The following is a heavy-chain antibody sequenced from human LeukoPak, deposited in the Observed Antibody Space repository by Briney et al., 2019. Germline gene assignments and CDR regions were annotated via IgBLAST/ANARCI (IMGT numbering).Heavy chain of an antibody. CDR1: GFTFSSYT. V-gene: IGHV3-21*01. CDR3: ARVRRDGYNSPDY. CDR2: VSSSRSYK. D-gene: IGHD5-24*01. J-gene: IGHJ4*02. Sequence: GGSLRLSCAASGFTFSSYTMNWVRQAPGKGLEWVSSVSSSRSYKYCADSLRGRFTISRDNAKHSLYLRMNSLRAEDTAVYYCARVRRDGYNSPDYWGQGTLVTVSS.